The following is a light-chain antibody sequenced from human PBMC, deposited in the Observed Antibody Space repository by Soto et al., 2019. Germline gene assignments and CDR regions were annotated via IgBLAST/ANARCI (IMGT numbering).Light chain of an antibody. CDR1: RSVRTS. CDR3: QHYDGWVKA. J-gene: IGKJ2*01. CDR2: GAS. V-gene: IGKV3-15*01. Sequence: ETVITQSPATLSVSPGERATLSCRASRSVRTSLAWYQQNPGQAPRLLIYGASTRATGVPARFSGSGSETEFTLTISSVQSEDSADYYCQHYDGWVKAFGQGTKLEIK.